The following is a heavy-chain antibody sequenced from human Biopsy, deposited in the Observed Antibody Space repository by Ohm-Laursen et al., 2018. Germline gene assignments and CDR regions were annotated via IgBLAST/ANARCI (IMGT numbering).Heavy chain of an antibody. CDR1: GFTFSNYA. Sequence: SLRLSCAASGFTFSNYAMGWVRQAPGKGLECVSSIGSDARRTLYADSVQGRFTISRDNSKNTLYLQIDNLRAEDTALYYCARAGPYYSDFWGQGTLVTVSS. CDR2: IGSDARRT. V-gene: IGHV3-23*01. J-gene: IGHJ4*02. CDR3: ARAGPYYSDF.